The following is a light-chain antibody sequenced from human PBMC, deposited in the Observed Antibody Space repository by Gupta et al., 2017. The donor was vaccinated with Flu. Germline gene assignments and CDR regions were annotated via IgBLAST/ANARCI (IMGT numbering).Light chain of an antibody. CDR3: QQYNSYSHH. Sequence: PSTLSASVGDRVTITCRASQSISSWLAWYQQKPGKAPKLLIYKASSLESGVPSRFSGSGSGTEFTLTISSLQPDDFATYYCQQYNSYSHHFDPGTKVDIK. CDR1: QSISSW. J-gene: IGKJ3*01. CDR2: KAS. V-gene: IGKV1-5*03.